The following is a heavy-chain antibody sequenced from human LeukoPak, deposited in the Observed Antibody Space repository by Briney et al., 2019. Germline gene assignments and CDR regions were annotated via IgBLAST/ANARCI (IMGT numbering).Heavy chain of an antibody. J-gene: IGHJ5*02. CDR3: AREAEDGYYCDSSGSQVKAWFDP. V-gene: IGHV1-3*01. CDR1: GYTFTSYA. CDR2: INAGNGNT. Sequence: ASVKVFCKASGYTFTSYAMHWVRQAPGQRLEWMGWINAGNGNTKYSQKSQGRVTITRDTSASTAYMELSSLRSEDTAVYYCAREAEDGYYCDSSGSQVKAWFDPWGQGTLVTVSS. D-gene: IGHD3-22*01.